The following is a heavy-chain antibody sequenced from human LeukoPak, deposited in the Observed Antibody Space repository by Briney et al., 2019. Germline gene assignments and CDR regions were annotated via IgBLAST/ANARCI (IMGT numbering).Heavy chain of an antibody. J-gene: IGHJ4*02. V-gene: IGHV3-30*02. CDR2: IRYDGSNK. CDR1: GFTFSSYW. D-gene: IGHD1-26*01. CDR3: AKGFGSYYSSGVYMAY. Sequence: GGSLRLSCSASGFTFSSYWMSWVRQAPGKGLEWVAFIRYDGSNKYYADSVKGRFTISRDNSKKTPYLQMKSLRAEDTAVYYCAKGFGSYYSSGVYMAYWGQGTLVTVSS.